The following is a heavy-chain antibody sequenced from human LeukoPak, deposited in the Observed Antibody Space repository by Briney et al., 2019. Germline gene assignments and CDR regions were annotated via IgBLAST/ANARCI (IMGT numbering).Heavy chain of an antibody. D-gene: IGHD3-22*01. Sequence: PSETLSLTCAVSGYSISSGYYWGWIRQPPGKGLEWIGYIYYSGSTNYNPSLKSRVTISVDTSKNQFSLKLSSVTAADTAVYYCARDTGFLTMIDPRGAWFDPWGQGTLVTVSS. CDR2: IYYSGST. CDR1: GYSISSGYY. CDR3: ARDTGFLTMIDPRGAWFDP. J-gene: IGHJ5*02. V-gene: IGHV4-38-2*02.